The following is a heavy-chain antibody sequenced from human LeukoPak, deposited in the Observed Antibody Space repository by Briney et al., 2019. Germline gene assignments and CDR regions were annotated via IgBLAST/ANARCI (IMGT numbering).Heavy chain of an antibody. V-gene: IGHV1-69*06. Sequence: SVKVSCKASGGTFSSYAISWVRQAPGQGLEWMGGIIPIFGTANYAQKFQGRVTITADKSTSTAYMELSSLRSEDTAVYYCASTHDYSNANFDYWGQGTLVTVSS. D-gene: IGHD4-11*01. CDR2: IIPIFGTA. CDR1: GGTFSSYA. J-gene: IGHJ4*02. CDR3: ASTHDYSNANFDY.